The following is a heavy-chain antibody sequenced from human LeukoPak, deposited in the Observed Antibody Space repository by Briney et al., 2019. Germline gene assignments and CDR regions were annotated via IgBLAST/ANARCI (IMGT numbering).Heavy chain of an antibody. V-gene: IGHV3-30-3*02. Sequence: PGGSLRLSCAASGFTFSSYAMNWVRQAPGKGLEWVAVISYDGKNKYDADSVKGRFTISRDNSKNMLYLQMNSLRTEDTAVYYCAKTGYGDYVSIDWFDPWGQGTLVTVSS. CDR1: GFTFSSYA. CDR2: ISYDGKNK. D-gene: IGHD4-17*01. J-gene: IGHJ5*02. CDR3: AKTGYGDYVSIDWFDP.